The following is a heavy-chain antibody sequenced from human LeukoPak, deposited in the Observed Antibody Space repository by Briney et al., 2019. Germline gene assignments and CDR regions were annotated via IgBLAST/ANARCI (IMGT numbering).Heavy chain of an antibody. CDR2: ISSSSSTI. CDR3: ARDRVANYYYYYYMDV. V-gene: IGHV3-48*01. Sequence: PGGSLRLSCAASGFTFSSYSMNWVRQAPGKGLEWVSYISSSSSTIYYADSVKGRFTISRDNAKNSLYLQMNSLRAGDTAVYYCARDRVANYYYYYYMDVWGKGTTVTVSS. CDR1: GFTFSSYS. D-gene: IGHD3-10*01. J-gene: IGHJ6*03.